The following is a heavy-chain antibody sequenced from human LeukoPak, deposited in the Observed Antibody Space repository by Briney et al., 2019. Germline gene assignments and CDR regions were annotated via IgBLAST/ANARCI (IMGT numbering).Heavy chain of an antibody. CDR1: GYTFTSYG. Sequence: VASVKVSCKASGYTFTSYGISWVRQAPGQGLVWMGWISAYNGNTNYAQKLQGRVTMTTDTSTSTAYMELRSLRSDDTAVYYCARLTFYYDSSGYLDYWGQGTLVTVSS. D-gene: IGHD3-22*01. CDR2: ISAYNGNT. CDR3: ARLTFYYDSSGYLDY. V-gene: IGHV1-18*01. J-gene: IGHJ4*02.